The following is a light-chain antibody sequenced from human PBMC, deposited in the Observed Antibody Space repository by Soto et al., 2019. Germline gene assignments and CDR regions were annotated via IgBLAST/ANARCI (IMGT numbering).Light chain of an antibody. CDR3: AAWDDGLNGYV. V-gene: IGLV1-44*01. Sequence: QAVVTQPPSASGTPGQRVTISCSGSSSNIGSNTVNWYQQLPGTAPKLLIYSNNQRPSGVPDRFSGSKSGTPASLAISGLQSEAEADYYCAAWDDGLNGYVFGSGTKLTVL. CDR2: SNN. J-gene: IGLJ1*01. CDR1: SSNIGSNT.